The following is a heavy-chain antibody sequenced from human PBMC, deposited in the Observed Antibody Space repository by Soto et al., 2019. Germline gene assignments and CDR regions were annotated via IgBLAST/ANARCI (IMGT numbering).Heavy chain of an antibody. CDR3: ARQLSPYTCFDY. J-gene: IGHJ4*02. D-gene: IGHD2-2*02. V-gene: IGHV1-2*04. CDR2: INLNSGCT. CDR1: GYTFTGYY. Sequence: QVQLVQSGAEVKKPGASVKVSCKASGYTFTGYYMHWVRQAPGQGLAWMGWINLNSGCTNFAQKFQGWVTLTRDTPIITAYTALRRLGSDATAGYYCARQLSPYTCFDYWGQGTLVTVSS.